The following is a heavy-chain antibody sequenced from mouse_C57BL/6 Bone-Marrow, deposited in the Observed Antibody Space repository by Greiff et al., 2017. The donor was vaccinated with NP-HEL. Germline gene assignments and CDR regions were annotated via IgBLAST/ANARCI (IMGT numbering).Heavy chain of an antibody. Sequence: VKLKESGPGLVQPSQSLSITCTVSGFSLTSYGVHWVRQSPGKGLEWLGVIWSGGSTDYNAAFISRLSISKDNSKSQVFFKMNSLQADDTAIYYCARNEEWVYGPLDYWGQGTTLTVSS. D-gene: IGHD1-1*02. J-gene: IGHJ2*01. CDR2: IWSGGST. CDR1: GFSLTSYG. V-gene: IGHV2-2*01. CDR3: ARNEEWVYGPLDY.